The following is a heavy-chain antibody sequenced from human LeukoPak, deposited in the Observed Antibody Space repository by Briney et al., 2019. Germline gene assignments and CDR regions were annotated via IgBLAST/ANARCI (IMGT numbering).Heavy chain of an antibody. CDR3: ASNSGWYGASFDY. CDR1: GFTFSSYS. D-gene: IGHD6-19*01. V-gene: IGHV3-21*01. J-gene: IGHJ4*02. CDR2: ISSSSYI. Sequence: GGSLRLSCAASGFTFSSYSMNWVRQAPGKGLEWVSSISSSSYIYYADSVKGRFTISRDNAKNSLYLQMNSLRAEDTAVYYCASNSGWYGASFDYWGQGTLVTVSS.